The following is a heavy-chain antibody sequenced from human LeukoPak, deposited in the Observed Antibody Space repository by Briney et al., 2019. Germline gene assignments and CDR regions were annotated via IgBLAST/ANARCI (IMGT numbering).Heavy chain of an antibody. CDR2: ISYSGST. Sequence: SETLSLTCNVSGDSISSHYWSWIRQPPGKGLEWIGYISYSGSTKYNPSLKSRVTISADTSKNQVSLNLTSVTAADTALYYCARETISGTTGLDYWGQGTLITVSS. V-gene: IGHV4-59*11. CDR3: ARETISGTTGLDY. CDR1: GDSISSHY. J-gene: IGHJ4*02. D-gene: IGHD1-20*01.